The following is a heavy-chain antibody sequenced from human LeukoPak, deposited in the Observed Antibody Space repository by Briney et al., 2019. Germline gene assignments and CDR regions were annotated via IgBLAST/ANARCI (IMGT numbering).Heavy chain of an antibody. J-gene: IGHJ6*03. CDR3: ARGLNGDYGNYHYYMDV. V-gene: IGHV4-39*07. D-gene: IGHD4-17*01. CDR2: IHYSGST. Sequence: SETLSLTCTVSGGSISYSSYYWGWIRQPPGKGLEWIGSIHYSGSTYYNPSLKSRVTISVDTSKNQFSLKLSSVTAADTAVYYCARGLNGDYGNYHYYMDVWGKGTTVTVSS. CDR1: GGSISYSSYY.